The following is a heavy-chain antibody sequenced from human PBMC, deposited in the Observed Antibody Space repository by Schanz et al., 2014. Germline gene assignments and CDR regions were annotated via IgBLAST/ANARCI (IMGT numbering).Heavy chain of an antibody. D-gene: IGHD6-13*01. J-gene: IGHJ4*02. Sequence: QVQLVESGGGVVQPGKSLRLSCAASGFTFSSYSMHWVRQAPGKGLEWVAAITTAGTKMYYADSVRGRFTVSRDNSKSTLYLQMSSLRAEDTAVYYCAKSQGSSFDSWGQGTLVTVSS. CDR1: GFTFSSYS. CDR3: AKSQGSSFDS. CDR2: ITTAGTKM. V-gene: IGHV3-30-3*02.